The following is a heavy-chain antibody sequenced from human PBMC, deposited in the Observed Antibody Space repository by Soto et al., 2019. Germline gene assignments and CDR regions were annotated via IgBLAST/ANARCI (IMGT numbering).Heavy chain of an antibody. D-gene: IGHD3-3*02. CDR2: IYYSGST. CDR3: ARAGQEHFWSGYSKKNWFDP. J-gene: IGHJ5*02. V-gene: IGHV4-59*01. Sequence: SETLSLTCTVAGSSISSDYWSWIRQPPGKGLEWIGYIYYSGSTNYNPSLKSRVTISVDTSKNQFSLKLSSVTAADTAVYYCARAGQEHFWSGYSKKNWFDPWGQGTLVTVSS. CDR1: GSSISSDY.